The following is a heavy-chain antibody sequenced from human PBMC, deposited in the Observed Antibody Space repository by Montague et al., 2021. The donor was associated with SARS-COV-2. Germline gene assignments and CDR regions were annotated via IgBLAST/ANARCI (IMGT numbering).Heavy chain of an antibody. J-gene: IGHJ6*02. D-gene: IGHD6-13*01. Sequence: SETLSLTCTVSGGSISSSSYYWGWIRQPPGKGLEWIGSIYYSGSTXYKPSLKSRVTISVDTSKSQFSLKLSSVTAADTAVYYCARVGRQQLVRLSGMDVWGQGTTVTVSS. CDR1: GGSISSSSYY. CDR2: IYYSGST. CDR3: ARVGRQQLVRLSGMDV. V-gene: IGHV4-39*07.